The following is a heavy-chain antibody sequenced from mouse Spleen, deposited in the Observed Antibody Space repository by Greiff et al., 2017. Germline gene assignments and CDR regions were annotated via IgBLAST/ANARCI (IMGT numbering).Heavy chain of an antibody. J-gene: IGHJ4*01. V-gene: IGHV5-6-2*01. CDR3: ARHFSKNAMDY. CDR2: INSNGGST. D-gene: IGHD2-5*01. CDR1: GFTFSSYA. Sequence: EVQVVESGGGLVKPGGSLKLSCAASGFTFSSYAMSWVRQTPEKRLEWVAAINSNGGSTYYPDTVKDRFTISRDNAKNTLYLQMSSLRSEDTALYYCARHFSKNAMDYWGQGTSVTVSS.